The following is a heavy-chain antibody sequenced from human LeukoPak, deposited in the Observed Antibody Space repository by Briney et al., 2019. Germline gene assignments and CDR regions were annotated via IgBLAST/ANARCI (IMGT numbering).Heavy chain of an antibody. J-gene: IGHJ5*02. V-gene: IGHV4-4*07. Sequence: SETLSLTCTVSGGSISSYYWSWIRQPAGKGLEWIGCIYTSGSTNYNPSLKSRVTMSVDTSKNQFSLKLSSVTAADMAVYYCARSREEPRRHPYNWFDPWGQGALVTVSS. CDR2: IYTSGST. CDR3: ARSREEPRRHPYNWFDP. CDR1: GGSISSYY. D-gene: IGHD6-25*01.